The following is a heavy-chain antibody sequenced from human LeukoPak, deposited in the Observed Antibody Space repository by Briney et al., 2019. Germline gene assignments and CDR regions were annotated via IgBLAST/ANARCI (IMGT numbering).Heavy chain of an antibody. J-gene: IGHJ2*01. D-gene: IGHD2-15*01. V-gene: IGHV4-61*02. CDR3: ARGDRSAWYLYL. CDR1: GGSISSGSYY. Sequence: SETLSLTCTVSGGSISSGSYYWSWIRQPAGKGLEWIGRIYTSGSTNYNPSLKSRVTISVDTSKNQFSLKLSSVTAADTAVYYCARGDRSAWYLYLWGRGTLVTVSS. CDR2: IYTSGST.